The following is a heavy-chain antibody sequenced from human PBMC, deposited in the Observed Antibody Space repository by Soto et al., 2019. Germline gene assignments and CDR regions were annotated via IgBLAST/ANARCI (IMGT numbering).Heavy chain of an antibody. CDR1: GGSVSSESHY. J-gene: IGHJ4*02. CDR3: ARGVWLQPDY. D-gene: IGHD5-12*01. CDR2: IYYSGST. V-gene: IGHV4-61*01. Sequence: SETLSLTCTVSGGSVSSESHYWSWIRQTPGKGLEWIGYIYYSGSTNYNPSLKSRVTISVDTSKNQFSLKLSSVTAADTAVYYCARGVWLQPDYWGQGTLVTVSS.